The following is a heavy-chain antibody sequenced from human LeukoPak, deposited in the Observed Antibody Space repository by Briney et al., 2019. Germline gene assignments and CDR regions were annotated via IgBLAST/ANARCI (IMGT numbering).Heavy chain of an antibody. V-gene: IGHV3-53*01. Sequence: GGSLRLSCAASGFTVSGNYITWVRQAPGEGLEWVSIIYSGGTTKYADSVRGRFTTSRDKSKNTVHLQMNSLRAEHTAVYYCATSPSIMTAFRDWGQGTLVTVSS. CDR2: IYSGGTT. CDR1: GFTVSGNY. CDR3: ATSPSIMTAFRD. J-gene: IGHJ1*01. D-gene: IGHD3-16*01.